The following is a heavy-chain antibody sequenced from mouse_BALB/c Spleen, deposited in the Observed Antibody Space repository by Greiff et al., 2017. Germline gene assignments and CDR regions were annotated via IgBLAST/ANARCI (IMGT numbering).Heavy chain of an antibody. J-gene: IGHJ4*01. CDR3: ARMITTDGGAMDY. CDR2: ISSGSSTI. CDR1: GFTFSSFG. D-gene: IGHD2-4*01. V-gene: IGHV5-17*02. Sequence: EVKLVESGGGLVQPGGSRKLSCAASGFTFSSFGMHWVRQAPEKGLEWVAYISSGSSTIYYADTVKGRFTISRDNPKNTLFLQMTSLRSEDTAMYYCARMITTDGGAMDYWGQGTSVTVSS.